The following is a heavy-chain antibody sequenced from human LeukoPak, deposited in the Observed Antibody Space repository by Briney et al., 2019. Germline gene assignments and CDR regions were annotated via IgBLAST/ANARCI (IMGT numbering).Heavy chain of an antibody. CDR2: ISSNGGST. J-gene: IGHJ6*02. D-gene: IGHD1-26*01. CDR3: ARDHIVLNYYYGMDV. Sequence: GGSLRLSCAASGFTFSSYAMHWVRQAPGKGLEYVSAISSNGGSTYYANPVKGRFTISRDNSKNTLYLQMGSLRAEDMAVYYCARDHIVLNYYYGMDVWGQGTTVTVSS. V-gene: IGHV3-64*01. CDR1: GFTFSSYA.